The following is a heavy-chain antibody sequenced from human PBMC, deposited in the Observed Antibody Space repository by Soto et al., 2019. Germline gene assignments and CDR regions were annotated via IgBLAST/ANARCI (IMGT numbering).Heavy chain of an antibody. Sequence: SETLSLTCTVSGGSISSYYWSWIRQPPGKGLEWIGYIYYSGSTNYNPSLKSRVTISVDTSKNQFSLKLSSVTAADTAVYYCATARRYCSGGSCYSRPYGMDVWGQGTTVTVSS. CDR1: GGSISSYY. D-gene: IGHD2-15*01. CDR2: IYYSGST. CDR3: ATARRYCSGGSCYSRPYGMDV. J-gene: IGHJ6*02. V-gene: IGHV4-59*01.